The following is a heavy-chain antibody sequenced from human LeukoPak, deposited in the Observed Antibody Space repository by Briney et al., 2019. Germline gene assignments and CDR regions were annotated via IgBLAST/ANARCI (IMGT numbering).Heavy chain of an antibody. D-gene: IGHD5-18*01. CDR3: ARDRVDTGWFDP. V-gene: IGHV3-21*01. CDR2: ISSSSRYI. Sequence: GGSLRLSCAASGFSFSSYSMNWVRQAPGKGLEWVSSISSSSRYIYYADSVKGRFTISRDNAKNSLYLQMNSLRAEDTAVYYCARDRVDTGWFDPWGQGTLVTVSS. CDR1: GFSFSSYS. J-gene: IGHJ5*02.